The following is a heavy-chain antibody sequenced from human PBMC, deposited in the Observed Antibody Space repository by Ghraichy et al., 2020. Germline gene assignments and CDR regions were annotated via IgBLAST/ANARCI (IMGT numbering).Heavy chain of an antibody. CDR2: ISYDGSNK. J-gene: IGHJ4*02. D-gene: IGHD3-22*01. Sequence: LSLTCAASGFTFSSYGMHWVRQAPGKGLEWVAVISYDGSNKYYADSVKGRFTISRDNSKNTLYLQMNSLRAEDTAVYYCAKGDYYDSSGYTYFDYWGQGTLVTVSS. CDR1: GFTFSSYG. CDR3: AKGDYYDSSGYTYFDY. V-gene: IGHV3-30*18.